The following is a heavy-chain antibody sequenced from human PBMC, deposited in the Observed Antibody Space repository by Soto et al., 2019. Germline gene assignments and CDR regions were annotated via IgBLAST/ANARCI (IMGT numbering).Heavy chain of an antibody. J-gene: IGHJ4*02. CDR3: AREPDTIVVVVAATGQFDY. D-gene: IGHD2-15*01. CDR2: ISSSSSYI. V-gene: IGHV3-21*01. Sequence: ESGGGLVKPGGSLRLSCAASGFTFSSYSMNWVRQAPGKGLEWVSSISSSSSYIYYADSVKGRFTTSRDNAKNSLYLQMNSLRAEDTAVYYCAREPDTIVVVVAATGQFDYWGQGTLVTVSS. CDR1: GFTFSSYS.